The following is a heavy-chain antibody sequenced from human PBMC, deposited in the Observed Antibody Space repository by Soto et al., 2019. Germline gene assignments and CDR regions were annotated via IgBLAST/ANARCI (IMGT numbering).Heavy chain of an antibody. D-gene: IGHD3-22*01. CDR2: ISGTGSST. V-gene: IGHV3-23*01. CDR1: GFTFSSYD. CDR3: AKEIQTVVVVISSDGFDM. J-gene: IGHJ3*02. Sequence: EVQLLESGGGLVHPGGSLRLSCAASGFTFSSYDMSWVRQAPGKGLEWVSTISGTGSSTYYADSVKGRFTISRDNSKSTRYLQMNSLRAEDTAVYYCAKEIQTVVVVISSDGFDMWGQGTMVTVSS.